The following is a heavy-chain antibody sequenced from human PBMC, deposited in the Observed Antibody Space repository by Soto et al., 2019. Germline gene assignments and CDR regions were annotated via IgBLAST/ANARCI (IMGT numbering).Heavy chain of an antibody. V-gene: IGHV1-46*01. CDR3: ARGYGSGSYDTPRPPGW. CDR2: INSSGGST. CDR1: GYTFTSYY. D-gene: IGHD3-10*01. Sequence: QVQLVQSGAEVKKPVASVKVSCKASGYTFTSYYMHWVRQAPGTGLEWLGLINSSGGSTSYAQKFQGRVTMTRDTSTSTVYMELSSLRSEDTAVYYCARGYGSGSYDTPRPPGWWGQGTLVTVSS. J-gene: IGHJ4*02.